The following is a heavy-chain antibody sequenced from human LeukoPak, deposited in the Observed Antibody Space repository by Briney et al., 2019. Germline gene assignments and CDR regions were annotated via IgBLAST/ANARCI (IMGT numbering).Heavy chain of an antibody. Sequence: SVKVSCKASGGTFSSYAISWVRQAPGQGLEWMGGIIPIFGTANYAQKFQGRVTITADKSASTAYMELSSLRSEDTAVYYCATHSGYSYGFLDYWGQGTLVTVSS. CDR3: ATHSGYSYGFLDY. J-gene: IGHJ4*02. CDR1: GGTFSSYA. CDR2: IIPIFGTA. V-gene: IGHV1-69*06. D-gene: IGHD5-18*01.